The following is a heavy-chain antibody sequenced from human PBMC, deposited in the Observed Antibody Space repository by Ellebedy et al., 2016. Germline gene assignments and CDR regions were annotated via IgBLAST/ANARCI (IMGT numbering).Heavy chain of an antibody. CDR1: GFTFSSYG. D-gene: IGHD6-13*01. CDR3: EWAAAGSFRFFDY. Sequence: GGSLRLSCAASGFTFSSYGMHWVRQAPGKGLEWVAVIWYDGSNKYYADSVKGRFTISRDNSKNTLYLQMNSLKTEDTAVYYCEWAAAGSFRFFDYWGQGTLVTVSS. V-gene: IGHV3-33*01. J-gene: IGHJ4*02. CDR2: IWYDGSNK.